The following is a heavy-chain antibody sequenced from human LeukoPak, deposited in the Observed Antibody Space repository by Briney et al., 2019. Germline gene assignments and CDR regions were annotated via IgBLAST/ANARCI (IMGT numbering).Heavy chain of an antibody. V-gene: IGHV6-1*01. D-gene: IGHD2-15*01. CDR3: ARDRRIVVVVAATQTYYYYYGMDV. CDR2: TYYRSKWYN. J-gene: IGHJ6*02. Sequence: QTLSLTCAISGDSVSSNSAAWNWIRQSPSRGLEWLGRTYYRSKWYNDYAVSVKSRITINPDTSKNQFSLQLNSVTPEDTAVYYCARDRRIVVVVAATQTYYYYYGMDVWGQGTTVTVSS. CDR1: GDSVSSNSAA.